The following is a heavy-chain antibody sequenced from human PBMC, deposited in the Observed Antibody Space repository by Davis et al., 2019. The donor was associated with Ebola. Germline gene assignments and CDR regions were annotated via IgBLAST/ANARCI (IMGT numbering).Heavy chain of an antibody. CDR1: GYTFTNYY. J-gene: IGHJ3*02. V-gene: IGHV1-46*01. CDR2: INPNDGRT. Sequence: ASVQVSCKASGYTFTNYYMHWVRQAPGQGLEWMGMINPNDGRTIYAQKFQGRVTMTTDTSTGTAYMELRSLRSDDTAVYFCARTSIVGTTTTASDIWGQGTMVTVSS. D-gene: IGHD1-26*01. CDR3: ARTSIVGTTTTASDI.